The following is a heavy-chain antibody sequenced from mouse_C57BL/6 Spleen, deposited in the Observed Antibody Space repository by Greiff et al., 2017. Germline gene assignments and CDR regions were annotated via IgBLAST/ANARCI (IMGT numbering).Heavy chain of an antibody. J-gene: IGHJ1*03. V-gene: IGHV5-9*01. D-gene: IGHD2-3*01. Sequence: EVKLMESGGGLVKPGGSLKLSCAASGFTFSSYTMSWVRQTPEKRLEWVATISGGGGNTYYPDSVKGRFTISRDNAKNTLYLQMSSLRSEDTALYYCARHDGYYVGWYFDVWGTGTTVTVSS. CDR1: GFTFSSYT. CDR3: ARHDGYYVGWYFDV. CDR2: ISGGGGNT.